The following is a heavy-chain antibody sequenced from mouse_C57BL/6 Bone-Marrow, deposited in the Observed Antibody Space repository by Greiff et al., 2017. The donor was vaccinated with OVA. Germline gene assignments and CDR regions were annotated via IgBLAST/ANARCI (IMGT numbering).Heavy chain of an antibody. CDR1: GFTFSDYY. CDR3: ARLYYGSSPYWYFDV. V-gene: IGHV5-12*01. J-gene: IGHJ1*03. CDR2: ISNGGGST. Sequence: DVKLVESGGGLVQPGGSLKLSCAASGFTFSDYYMYWVRQTPEKRLEWVAYISNGGGSTYYPDTVKGRFTISRDNAKNTLYLQMSRLKSEDTAMYYCARLYYGSSPYWYFDVWGTGTTVTVSS. D-gene: IGHD1-1*01.